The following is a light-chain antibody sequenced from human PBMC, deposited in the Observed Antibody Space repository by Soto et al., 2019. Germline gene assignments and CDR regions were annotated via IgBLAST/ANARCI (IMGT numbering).Light chain of an antibody. CDR1: QSLLNSNGYNY. V-gene: IGKV2-28*01. CDR2: MGS. J-gene: IGKJ5*01. Sequence: DIVMTQSPLSLPVTPGEPASISCRSSQSLLNSNGYNYLNWYLQKPGQSPQLLIYMGSNRASGVPDRFRGSGSGTDFTLKITRVEAEDVGLYYCMQALQSITFGQGTRLEIK. CDR3: MQALQSIT.